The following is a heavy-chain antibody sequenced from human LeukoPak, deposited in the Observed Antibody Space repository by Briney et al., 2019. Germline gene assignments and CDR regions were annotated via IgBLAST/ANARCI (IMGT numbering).Heavy chain of an antibody. D-gene: IGHD3-22*01. Sequence: SVKVSCKASGGTFSSYAISWVRQAPGQGLEWMGRIIPIFGIADYAQKFQGRVTITADKSTSTAYMELSSLRSEDTAVYYCARGTVIVGDRPEYFQHWGQGTLVTVSS. CDR2: IIPIFGIA. V-gene: IGHV1-69*04. CDR3: ARGTVIVGDRPEYFQH. CDR1: GGTFSSYA. J-gene: IGHJ1*01.